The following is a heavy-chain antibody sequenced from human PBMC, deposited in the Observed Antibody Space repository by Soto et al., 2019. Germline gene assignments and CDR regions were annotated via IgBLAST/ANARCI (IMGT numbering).Heavy chain of an antibody. CDR1: GFTFDDYT. D-gene: IGHD2-21*02. V-gene: IGHV3-43*01. Sequence: LRLSCAASGFTFDDYTMHWVRQAPGKGLEWVSLISWDGGSTNYADSVKGRFTISRDNIKNSLHLQMNSLTTEDTALYYCAKDRAAVTGAYYYYAMDVWGQGTTVTVSS. J-gene: IGHJ6*02. CDR2: ISWDGGST. CDR3: AKDRAAVTGAYYYYAMDV.